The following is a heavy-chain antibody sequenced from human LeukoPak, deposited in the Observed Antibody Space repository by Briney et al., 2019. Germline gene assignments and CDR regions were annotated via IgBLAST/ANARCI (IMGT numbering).Heavy chain of an antibody. D-gene: IGHD3-10*01. J-gene: IGHJ4*02. V-gene: IGHV4-34*01. CDR1: GGPFNGFS. CDR3: GIFSAGSVD. Sequence: SETPSLTCAVYGGPFNGFSWKWFRQPPGKGLEWIGEIDQSGATKYNTLLKSQVTISVDRSKDQLSLSLSSVTAADSAVYYCGIFSAGSVDWGRGTQVTVSS. CDR2: IDQSGAT.